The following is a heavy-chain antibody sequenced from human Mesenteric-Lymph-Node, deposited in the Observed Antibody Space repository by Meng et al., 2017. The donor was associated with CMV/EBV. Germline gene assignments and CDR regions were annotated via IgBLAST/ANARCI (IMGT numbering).Heavy chain of an antibody. CDR1: SGYISSSNW. CDR2: IYHSAST. V-gene: IGHV4-4*02. Sequence: SLTCAGSSGYISSSNWWSWVRQSPGKGLEWSGEIYHSASTNYNPSLKSRVTISVDKSKNQFSLNLSSVTAADTAVYYCATYTTRSYDYWGQGTLVTVSS. D-gene: IGHD3-16*01. J-gene: IGHJ4*02. CDR3: ATYTTRSYDY.